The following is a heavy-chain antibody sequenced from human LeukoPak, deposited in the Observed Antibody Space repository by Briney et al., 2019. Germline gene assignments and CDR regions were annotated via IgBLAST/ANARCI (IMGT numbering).Heavy chain of an antibody. D-gene: IGHD3-22*01. V-gene: IGHV3-7*01. J-gene: IGHJ3*02. Sequence: PGGSLRLSCAASGFTFSSYWMSWVRQAPGKGLEWVANIKQDGSEKYYVDSVKGRFTISRDNAKNSLYLQMNSLRAEDTAVYYCARDDTHYGSSGSFYDAFGIWGQGTMVTVSS. CDR2: IKQDGSEK. CDR1: GFTFSSYW. CDR3: ARDDTHYGSSGSFYDAFGI.